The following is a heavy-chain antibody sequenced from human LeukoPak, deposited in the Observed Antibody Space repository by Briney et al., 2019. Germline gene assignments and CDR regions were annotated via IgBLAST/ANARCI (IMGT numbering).Heavy chain of an antibody. V-gene: IGHV1-69*02. CDR1: GGTFSSYT. CDR3: ASLYCSGGSCYRPPDY. D-gene: IGHD2-15*01. J-gene: IGHJ4*02. Sequence: ASVKVSCKASGGTFSSYTISWVRQAPGQGLEWMGRIIPILGIANYARKFQGRVTITADKSTSTAYMELSSLRSEDTAVYYCASLYCSGGSCYRPPDYWGQGTLVTVSS. CDR2: IIPILGIA.